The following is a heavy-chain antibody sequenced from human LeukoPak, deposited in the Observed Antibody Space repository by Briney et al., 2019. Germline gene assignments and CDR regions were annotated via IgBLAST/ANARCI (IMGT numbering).Heavy chain of an antibody. D-gene: IGHD3-10*01. V-gene: IGHV4-39*07. CDR3: ARGGTSKVLWLRSLSCFDH. Sequence: PSETLSLTCTVSGGSISSSSYYWGWIRQPPGKGLEWIGEINHSGSTNYNPSLKSRVTISVDTSKNQFSLKLSSVTAADTAVYYCARGGTSKVLWLRSLSCFDHWGQGTLVTVSS. CDR1: GGSISSSSYY. J-gene: IGHJ4*02. CDR2: INHSGST.